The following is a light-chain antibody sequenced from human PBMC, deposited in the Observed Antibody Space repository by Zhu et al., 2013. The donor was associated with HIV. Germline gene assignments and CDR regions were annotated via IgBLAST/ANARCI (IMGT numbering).Light chain of an antibody. V-gene: IGKV3-20*01. CDR2: GAS. CDR1: QSVSSSY. CDR3: QQYGSSCS. J-gene: IGKJ2*04. Sequence: EIVLTQSPGTLSLPPGERATLSCRASQSVSSSYLAWYQQKPGQAPRLLIYGASSRATAIPDRFSGSGSGTVFTLTISRLEPEDFAVYYCQQYGSSCSFGQGTKLEIK.